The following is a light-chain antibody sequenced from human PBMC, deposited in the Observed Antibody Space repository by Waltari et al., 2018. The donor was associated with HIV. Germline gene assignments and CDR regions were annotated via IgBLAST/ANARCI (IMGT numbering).Light chain of an antibody. Sequence: EIVLTQSPATLSLSPGDRVTLSCRASQSVSSGFLAWYQQKRGKATRPLIYGASSRAKGIPDRFSGGGSGTDFTLTSCSLDPEDFAVYYCHQDGSATYTFGQGTKLDIK. CDR3: HQDGSATYT. CDR2: GAS. J-gene: IGKJ2*01. V-gene: IGKV3-20*01. CDR1: QSVSSGF.